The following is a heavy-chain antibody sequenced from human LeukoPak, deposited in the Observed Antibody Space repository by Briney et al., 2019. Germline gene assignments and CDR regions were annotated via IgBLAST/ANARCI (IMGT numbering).Heavy chain of an antibody. CDR3: ARVTSGSSYRPFDY. D-gene: IGHD3-10*01. CDR1: GFTFSSYG. Sequence: PGGSLRLSCAASGFTFSSYGMHWVRQAPGKGLEWVAVISYDGSNKYYADSVKGRFTISRDNSKNTLYLQMNSLRAEDTAVYYCARVTSGSSYRPFDYWGQGTLVTVSS. V-gene: IGHV3-30*03. J-gene: IGHJ4*02. CDR2: ISYDGSNK.